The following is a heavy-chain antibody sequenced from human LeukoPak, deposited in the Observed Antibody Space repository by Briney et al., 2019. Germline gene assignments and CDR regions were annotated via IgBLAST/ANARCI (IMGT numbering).Heavy chain of an antibody. V-gene: IGHV3-20*04. CDR2: INWNGGST. CDR1: GFTFDDYG. J-gene: IGHJ6*03. CDR3: ARDRVPDYYYMDV. D-gene: IGHD1-1*01. Sequence: GGSLRLSCAASGFTFDDYGMSWVRQAPGKGLEWVSGINWNGGSTGYADSVKGRFTISRDNAKNSLCLQMNSLRAEDTALYYCARDRVPDYYYMDVWGKGTTVTVSS.